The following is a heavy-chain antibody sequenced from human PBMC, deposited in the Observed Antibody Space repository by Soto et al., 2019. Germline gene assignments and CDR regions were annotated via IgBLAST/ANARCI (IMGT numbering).Heavy chain of an antibody. V-gene: IGHV4-59*01. CDR3: ARDIMVRGVTFYYYYYGMDV. D-gene: IGHD3-10*01. CDR1: GGSISSYY. J-gene: IGHJ6*02. CDR2: IYHSGST. Sequence: SETLSLTCTVSGGSISSYYWSWIRQPPGKGLEWIGYIYHSGSTYYNPSLKSRVTISVDTSKSQFSLKLSSVTAADTAVYYCARDIMVRGVTFYYYYYGMDVWGQGTTVTVSS.